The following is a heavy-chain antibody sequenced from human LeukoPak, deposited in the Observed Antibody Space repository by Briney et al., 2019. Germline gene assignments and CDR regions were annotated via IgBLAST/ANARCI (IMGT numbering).Heavy chain of an antibody. CDR2: IIPIFGTA. Sequence: AASVKVSCKASGGTFSSYAISWVRQAPGQGLEWMGGIIPIFGTANYAQKFQGRVTITADKSTSTAYMELSSLRSEDTAVYYCAGALFGTAYYWGQGTLVTVSS. CDR1: GGTFSSYA. D-gene: IGHD3-3*01. V-gene: IGHV1-69*06. CDR3: AGALFGTAYY. J-gene: IGHJ4*02.